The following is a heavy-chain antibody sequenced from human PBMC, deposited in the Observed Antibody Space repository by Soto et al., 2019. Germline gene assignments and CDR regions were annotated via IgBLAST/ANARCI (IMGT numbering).Heavy chain of an antibody. CDR3: ARHLRGYSYGVVDY. V-gene: IGHV3-30-3*01. CDR2: ISYDGSNK. CDR1: GFTFSNYA. J-gene: IGHJ4*02. D-gene: IGHD5-12*01. Sequence: QVQLVESGGGVVQPGRSLRLSCAASGFTFSNYAVHWVRQAPGKGLEWVAVISYDGSNKYYADSVKGRSTISRDNSKNTLYLQMSTLRAEDTAVYYCARHLRGYSYGVVDYWGQGTLVTVSS.